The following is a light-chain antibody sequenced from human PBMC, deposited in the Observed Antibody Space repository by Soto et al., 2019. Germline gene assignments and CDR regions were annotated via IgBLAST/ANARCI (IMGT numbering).Light chain of an antibody. CDR2: EVS. J-gene: IGLJ1*01. CDR1: SSDVGGYNY. Sequence: QSVLTQPASVSGSPGQSITMSCTGTSSDVGGYNYVSWYQQHPGKAPKLMIYEVSNRPSGVSNRFSGSKSGNTASLTISGLQAEDEADYYCSSYTSSSTLGVFGTGTKLTVL. V-gene: IGLV2-14*01. CDR3: SSYTSSSTLGV.